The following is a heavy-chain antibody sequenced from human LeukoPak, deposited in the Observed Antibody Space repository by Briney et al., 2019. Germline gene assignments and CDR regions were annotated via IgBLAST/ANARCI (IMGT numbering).Heavy chain of an antibody. J-gene: IGHJ6*03. Sequence: GGSLRLSCAASGFTFSKYGMHWVRQAPGKGLEGVAFIRYDGSNKYYADSVKGRFTISRDNSKNTLYLQMNSLRAEDTAVYYCAKDGGGSYPGLPESYYYCYYMDVWGKGTTVTVSS. CDR1: GFTFSKYG. CDR3: AKDGGGSYPGLPESYYYCYYMDV. V-gene: IGHV3-30*02. D-gene: IGHD1-26*01. CDR2: IRYDGSNK.